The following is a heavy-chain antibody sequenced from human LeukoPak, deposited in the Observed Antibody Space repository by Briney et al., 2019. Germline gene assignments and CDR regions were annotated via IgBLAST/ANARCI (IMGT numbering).Heavy chain of an antibody. CDR3: AKDVRISGWDQPNSLDY. CDR2: IRYDGSNE. J-gene: IGHJ4*02. CDR1: GFTFSTYG. D-gene: IGHD6-19*01. V-gene: IGHV3-30*02. Sequence: PGGSLRLSCAASGFTFSTYGMHWVRQAPGKGLEWVAFIRYDGSNEYYADSVKGRFTISRDNSKNTLYLQMNSLRAEDTAVFYCAKDVRISGWDQPNSLDYWGQGTLVTVSS.